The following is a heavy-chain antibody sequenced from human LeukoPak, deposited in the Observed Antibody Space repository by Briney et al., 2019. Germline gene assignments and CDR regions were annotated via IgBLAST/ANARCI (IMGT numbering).Heavy chain of an antibody. J-gene: IGHJ3*01. V-gene: IGHV3-21*01. CDR3: AKEGDATAAAGMGGFDL. Sequence: KPGGSLRLSCSASGFTFSTYSMNWVRQAPGKGLEWVSSISGSSRDIYYADSVKGRFTISRDNAKNSLYLQMSSLRAEDTGVYYCAKEGDATAAAGMGGFDLWGQGTMVTVSS. D-gene: IGHD6-13*01. CDR1: GFTFSTYS. CDR2: ISGSSRDI.